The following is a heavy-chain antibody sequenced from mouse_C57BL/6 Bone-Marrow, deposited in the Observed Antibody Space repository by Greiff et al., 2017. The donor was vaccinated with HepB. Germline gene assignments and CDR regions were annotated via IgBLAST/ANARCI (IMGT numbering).Heavy chain of an antibody. V-gene: IGHV5-12*01. Sequence: EVHLVESGGGLVQPGGSLKLSCAASGFTFSDYYMYWVRQTPEKRLEWVAYISNGGGSTYYPDTVKGRFTISRDNAKNTLYLQMSRLKSEDTAMYYCARHPLYSNFWYFDVWGTGTTVTVSS. J-gene: IGHJ1*03. CDR2: ISNGGGST. CDR3: ARHPLYSNFWYFDV. D-gene: IGHD2-5*01. CDR1: GFTFSDYY.